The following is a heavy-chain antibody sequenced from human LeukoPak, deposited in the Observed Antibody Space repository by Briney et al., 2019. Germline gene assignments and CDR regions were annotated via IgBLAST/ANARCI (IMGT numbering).Heavy chain of an antibody. J-gene: IGHJ3*02. V-gene: IGHV3-66*01. D-gene: IGHD3-9*01. Sequence: GGSLRLFCAASGFTVSSNYMSWVRQAPGKGLEWVSVIYSGGSTYYADSVKGRFTTSRDNSKNTLYLQMNSLRAEDTAVYYCSREEVEYDILTGGVGAFDIWGQGTMVTVSS. CDR1: GFTVSSNY. CDR3: SREEVEYDILTGGVGAFDI. CDR2: IYSGGST.